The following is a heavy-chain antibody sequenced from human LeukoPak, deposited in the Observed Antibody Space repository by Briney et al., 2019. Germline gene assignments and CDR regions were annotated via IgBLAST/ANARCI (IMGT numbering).Heavy chain of an antibody. D-gene: IGHD2-2*01. CDR2: IYYSGST. CDR1: GGSISSYY. V-gene: IGHV4-59*01. Sequence: SETLSLTCTVSGGSISSYYWSWIRQPPGKGLEWIGYIYYSGSTNYNPSLKSRVTISVDTSKNQFSLKLSSVTAADTAVYYCARDVSLHCSSTTCYAGNPHYFYFMDIWGEGTTVTISS. CDR3: ARDVSLHCSSTTCYAGNPHYFYFMDI. J-gene: IGHJ6*03.